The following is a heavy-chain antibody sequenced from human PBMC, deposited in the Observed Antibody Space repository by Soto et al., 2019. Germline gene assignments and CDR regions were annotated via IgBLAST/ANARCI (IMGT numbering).Heavy chain of an antibody. CDR3: ASNPRTYYDILTGYYKGDWFDP. J-gene: IGHJ5*02. Sequence: GGSLRLSCAASGFTLSSYAMSWVRQAPGKGLEWVSAISGSGGSTYYADSVKGRFTISRDNSKNTLYLQMNSLRAEDTAVYYCASNPRTYYDILTGYYKGDWFDPWGQGTLVTVSS. CDR2: ISGSGGST. CDR1: GFTLSSYA. D-gene: IGHD3-9*01. V-gene: IGHV3-23*01.